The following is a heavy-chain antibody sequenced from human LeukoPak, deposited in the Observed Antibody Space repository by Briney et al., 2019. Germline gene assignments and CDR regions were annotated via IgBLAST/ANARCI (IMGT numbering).Heavy chain of an antibody. D-gene: IGHD5-18*01. CDR3: ATDASGDSYADY. CDR2: IKSDGSHI. J-gene: IGHJ4*02. Sequence: GGSLRLSCAAFGFTFGTYWMNWVRQAPGRGLEWVANIKSDGSHIYYVDSVKGRFTISRDNAKNSLYLQIISLRAEDTAIYYCATDASGDSYADYWGQGTRVTVSS. V-gene: IGHV3-7*01. CDR1: GFTFGTYW.